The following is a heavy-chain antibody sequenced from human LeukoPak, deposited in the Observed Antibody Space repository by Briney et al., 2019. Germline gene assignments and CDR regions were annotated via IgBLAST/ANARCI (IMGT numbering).Heavy chain of an antibody. Sequence: GGSLRLSCAASGFTFSSYAMSWVRQAPGKGLEWVSAISGSGGSTYYAASVKGRFTISRDSSKNTLYLQMSSLRAEDTAVYYCAKETVGYCSGGSCYAPHYWGQGTLVTVSS. CDR1: GFTFSSYA. V-gene: IGHV3-23*01. CDR3: AKETVGYCSGGSCYAPHY. J-gene: IGHJ4*02. D-gene: IGHD2-15*01. CDR2: ISGSGGST.